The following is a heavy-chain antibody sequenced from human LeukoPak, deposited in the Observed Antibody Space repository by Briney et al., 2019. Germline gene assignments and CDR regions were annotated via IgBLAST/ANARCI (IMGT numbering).Heavy chain of an antibody. V-gene: IGHV4-31*03. D-gene: IGHD2-2*03. CDR1: GGSISSGGYY. CDR2: IYYSGST. CDR3: ARGGYCSSTSCPNWFDP. J-gene: IGHJ5*02. Sequence: SETLSLTCTVSGGSISSGGYYWSWIRQHPGKGLEWIGYIYYSGSTYYSPSLKSRVTISVDTSKNQFSLKLSSVTAADTAVYYCARGGYCSSTSCPNWFDPWGQGTLVTVSS.